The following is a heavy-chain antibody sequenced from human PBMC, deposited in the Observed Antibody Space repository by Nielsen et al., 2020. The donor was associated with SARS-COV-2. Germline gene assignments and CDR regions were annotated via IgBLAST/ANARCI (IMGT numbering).Heavy chain of an antibody. CDR2: IYYSGNT. CDR1: GGSITTYY. D-gene: IGHD7-27*01. J-gene: IGHJ4*02. Sequence: GSLRLSCAVSGGSITTYYWHWIRQSPRKGLEWIGYIYYSGNTNYNPSLKSRVTISVDTSKNQFSLKLSSVTAADTAVYYCARDDDNWGSLAYWGQGTLVTVSS. CDR3: ARDDDNWGSLAY. V-gene: IGHV4-59*13.